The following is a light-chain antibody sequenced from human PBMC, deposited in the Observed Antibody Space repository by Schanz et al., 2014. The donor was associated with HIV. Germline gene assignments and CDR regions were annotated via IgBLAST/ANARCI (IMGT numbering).Light chain of an antibody. CDR1: QSIGNS. CDR3: LRYNSYSRP. CDR2: GAS. Sequence: DIQMTQFPSTLSASVGDRVTITCRASQSIGNSLAWFQQKPGSAPQLLIYGASTLARGVPTTFSGSGSGTEYILSTTSQQADGCENYYLLRYNSYSRPFVQGLKLHIK. J-gene: IGKJ2*01. V-gene: IGKV1-5*01.